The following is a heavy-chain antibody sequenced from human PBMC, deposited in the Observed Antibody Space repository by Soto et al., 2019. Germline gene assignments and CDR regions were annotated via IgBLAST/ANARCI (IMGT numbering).Heavy chain of an antibody. Sequence: GGSLRLSCAASGFRFSNYDMHWVRQATGKGLEWVSGIGTAGDPYYPDSVQGRFTISRENAKNSLYLHMNSLRAGDTAIYYCATGLLGTGDYYYGMDVWGQGTTVTVYS. D-gene: IGHD2-8*02. J-gene: IGHJ6*02. CDR3: ATGLLGTGDYYYGMDV. V-gene: IGHV3-13*05. CDR2: IGTAGDP. CDR1: GFRFSNYD.